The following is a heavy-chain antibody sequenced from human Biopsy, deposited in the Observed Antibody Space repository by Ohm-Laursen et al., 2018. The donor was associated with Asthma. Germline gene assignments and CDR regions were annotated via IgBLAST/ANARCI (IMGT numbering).Heavy chain of an antibody. CDR3: ARGGSYSSRRYYFDY. V-gene: IGHV1-69*17. Sequence: SSVKVSCKAPGDSFSNYAISWVRQAPGQGLEWMGGIIPIFGIANYAQKFQGRVTITADKSTSTAYMELSSLRSEDTAVYYCARGGSYSSRRYYFDYWGQGTLVTVSS. CDR2: IIPIFGIA. CDR1: GDSFSNYA. J-gene: IGHJ4*02. D-gene: IGHD1-26*01.